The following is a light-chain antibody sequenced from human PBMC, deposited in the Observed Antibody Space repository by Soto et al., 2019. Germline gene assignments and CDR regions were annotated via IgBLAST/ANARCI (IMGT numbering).Light chain of an antibody. CDR1: SSDVGGYNY. V-gene: IGLV2-14*03. CDR2: DVS. Sequence: QSVLTQPASVSGSPGHSIAISCTGTSSDVGGYNYVSWYQHHPGKAPKLMIYDVSNRPSGVSNRFSGSKSGNTASLTISGLQADDEADYYCSSYTSSSTLVFGGGTKVTVL. CDR3: SSYTSSSTLV. J-gene: IGLJ3*02.